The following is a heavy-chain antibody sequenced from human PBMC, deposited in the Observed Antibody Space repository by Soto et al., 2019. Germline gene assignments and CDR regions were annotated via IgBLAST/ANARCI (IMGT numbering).Heavy chain of an antibody. J-gene: IGHJ5*02. CDR3: ARDFPAATPSPWCDP. V-gene: IGHV1-18*04. Sequence: ASVKVSCKASGYTFTSYGISWVRQAPGQGLEWMGWISAYNGNTNYAQKLQGRVTMTTDTSTSTAYMELRSLRSDDTAVYYCARDFPAATPSPWCDPWGQGTLVSVAS. D-gene: IGHD2-15*01. CDR2: ISAYNGNT. CDR1: GYTFTSYG.